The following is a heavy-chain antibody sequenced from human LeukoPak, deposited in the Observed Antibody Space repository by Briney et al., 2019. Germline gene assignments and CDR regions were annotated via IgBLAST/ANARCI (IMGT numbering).Heavy chain of an antibody. J-gene: IGHJ5*02. V-gene: IGHV4-61*01. Sequence: SETLSLTCTVSSGSISSGYFYWSWIRQPPGKGLEWIGYIYYSGSTNYNPSLKSRVTISVDTSKNQFSLKLTSVTAADTAVYYCARGHPFDPWGQGTLVTVSS. CDR2: IYYSGST. CDR1: SGSISSGYFY. CDR3: ARGHPFDP.